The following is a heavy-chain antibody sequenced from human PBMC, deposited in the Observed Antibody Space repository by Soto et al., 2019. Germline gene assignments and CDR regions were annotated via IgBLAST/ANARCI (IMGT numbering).Heavy chain of an antibody. CDR1: GYTFTRYY. J-gene: IGHJ6*02. CDR2: INPSGGST. CDR3: ARGDYYDSSGYYFAEGMDV. Sequence: ASVRVSCNGAGYTFTRYYLHWVRQANGQGLEWMGIINPSGGSTSYAQKFQGRVTMTRDTSTSTVYMELSSLRSEDTAVYYCARGDYYDSSGYYFAEGMDVWGQGTTVTVSS. V-gene: IGHV1-46*03. D-gene: IGHD3-22*01.